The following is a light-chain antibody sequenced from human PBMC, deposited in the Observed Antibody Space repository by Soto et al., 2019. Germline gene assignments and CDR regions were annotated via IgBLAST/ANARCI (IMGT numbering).Light chain of an antibody. J-gene: IGLJ3*02. CDR2: RND. CDR3: AAWDDSLSGVV. Sequence: QSVLTQPPSASGTPGQRVTISCSGSTSNLGSNFVYWYQQVPGAAPKLLISRNDQRPSGVPDRFSGSKSGTSASLAISGLRSEDEADYPCAAWDDSLSGVVFGGGTKLTVL. CDR1: TSNLGSNF. V-gene: IGLV1-47*01.